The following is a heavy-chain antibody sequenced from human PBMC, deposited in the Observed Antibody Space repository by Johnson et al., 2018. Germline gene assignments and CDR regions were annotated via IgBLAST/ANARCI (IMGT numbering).Heavy chain of an antibody. J-gene: IGHJ6*02. CDR3: ARSELGEGYYYYYGMDV. D-gene: IGHD3-10*01. V-gene: IGHV1-69*01. CDR2: IIPLFGTA. CDR1: GGTFSSYA. Sequence: QVELQESGAEVKKPGSSVKVYCKASGGTFSSYAISWVRQAPGQGLEWMGGIIPLFGTANYAQQVQGRVTITADESTSTAYMELSRLRSEDTAVYYCARSELGEGYYYYYGMDVWGQGTTVTVSS.